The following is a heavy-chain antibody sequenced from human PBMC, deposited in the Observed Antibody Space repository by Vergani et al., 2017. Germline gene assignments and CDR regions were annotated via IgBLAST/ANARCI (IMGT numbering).Heavy chain of an antibody. V-gene: IGHV2-5*01. D-gene: IGHD6-13*01. CDR1: GFSVSTSGVG. J-gene: IGHJ4*02. CDR2: IYWNDDK. Sequence: QITLKESGPTLVKPTQTLTLTCTFSGFSVSTSGVGVGWIRQPPGKALEWLALIYWNDDKRYSPSLKSRLTITKDTSKNQVVLTVTNMDPVDTATYYCAHSGPLAAAVDYWGQGTLVTVSS. CDR3: AHSGPLAAAVDY.